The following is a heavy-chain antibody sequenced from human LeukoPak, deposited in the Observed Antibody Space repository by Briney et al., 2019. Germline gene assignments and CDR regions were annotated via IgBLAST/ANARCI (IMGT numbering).Heavy chain of an antibody. Sequence: ASVKVSCKVSGYTLTELSMHWVRQAPGKGLEWMGGFDPEDGETIYAQKFQGRATMTEDTSTDTAYMELSSLRSEDTAVYYCATSQAALGASDAFDIWGQGTMVTVSS. CDR2: FDPEDGET. V-gene: IGHV1-24*01. CDR1: GYTLTELS. J-gene: IGHJ3*02. D-gene: IGHD2-15*01. CDR3: ATSQAALGASDAFDI.